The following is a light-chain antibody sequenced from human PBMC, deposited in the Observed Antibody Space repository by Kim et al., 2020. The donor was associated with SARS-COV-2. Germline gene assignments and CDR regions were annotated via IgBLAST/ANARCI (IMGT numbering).Light chain of an antibody. CDR3: QQYGSSLTWT. V-gene: IGKV3-20*01. CDR2: GAS. CDR1: QRVSSSY. Sequence: ERATLSCRASQRVSSSYLAWYQQKPGQAPRLLIYGASSRATGIPDRFSGSGSGTDFTLTISRLEPEDFAVYYCQQYGSSLTWTFGQGTKVDIK. J-gene: IGKJ1*01.